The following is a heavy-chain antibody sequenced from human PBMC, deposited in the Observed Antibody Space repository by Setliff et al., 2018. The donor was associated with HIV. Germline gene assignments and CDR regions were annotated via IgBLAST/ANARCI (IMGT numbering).Heavy chain of an antibody. D-gene: IGHD3-3*01. J-gene: IGHJ4*02. CDR2: IYIYNSGST. CDR1: GGSFSGYY. V-gene: IGHV4-59*01. CDR3: ARGVNFDY. Sequence: SETLSLTCSVSGGSFSGYYRSWIRQPPGKGLEWIGYIYIYNSGSTNYNPSLTSRVTISADTSRNQFSLKLTSVTAADTAIYYCARGVNFDYWGQGTQVTVSS.